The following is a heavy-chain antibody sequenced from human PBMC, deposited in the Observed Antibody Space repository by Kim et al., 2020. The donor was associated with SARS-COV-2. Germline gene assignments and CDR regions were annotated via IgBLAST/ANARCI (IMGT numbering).Heavy chain of an antibody. V-gene: IGHV3-66*01. CDR1: GFTVSNNY. D-gene: IGHD2-15*01. Sequence: GGSLRLSCAASGFTVSNNYMSWVRQAPGKGLEWVSVIYSGGDTYYADSVKGRFTISRDNSKNTLYLQMNSLRAEDTAVYYCARGYCSGGSCYPLVRYWGQGTLVTVSS. CDR2: IYSGGDT. J-gene: IGHJ4*02. CDR3: ARGYCSGGSCYPLVRY.